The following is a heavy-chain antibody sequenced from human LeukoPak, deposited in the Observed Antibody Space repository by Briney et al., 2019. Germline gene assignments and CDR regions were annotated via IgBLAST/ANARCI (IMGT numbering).Heavy chain of an antibody. V-gene: IGHV1-46*01. D-gene: IGHD6-6*01. CDR1: GYTFTDYY. CDR2: INPSGGST. CDR3: ATGVGIAARYYYYGMDV. Sequence: GASVKVSCKASGYTFTDYYMHWVRQAPGQGLEWMGIINPSGGSTSYAQKFQGRVTMTRDTSTSTVYMELSSLRSEDTAVYYCATGVGIAARYYYYGMDVWGQGTTVTVSS. J-gene: IGHJ6*02.